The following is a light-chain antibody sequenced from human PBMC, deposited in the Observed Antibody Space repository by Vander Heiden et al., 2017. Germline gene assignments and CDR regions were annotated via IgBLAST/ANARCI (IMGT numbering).Light chain of an antibody. J-gene: IGKJ1*01. Sequence: RQAPASLPVCPGERATLSCRASQSVNNNLAWYQQKPGQAPRLLIYDASTRVTGIPGRFSGSGSGTEFTLSISSLQSEDFAVYYCQQYNNWPPWTFGQGTKVEVK. V-gene: IGKV3-15*01. CDR1: QSVNNN. CDR3: QQYNNWPPWT. CDR2: DAS.